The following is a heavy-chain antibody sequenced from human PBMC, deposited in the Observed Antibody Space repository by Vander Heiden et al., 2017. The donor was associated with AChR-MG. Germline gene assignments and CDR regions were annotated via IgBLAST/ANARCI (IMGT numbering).Heavy chain of an antibody. J-gene: IGHJ4*02. D-gene: IGHD3-16*02. CDR1: GFPFSSYG. V-gene: IGHV3-30*18. CDR2: ISYDGSSK. Sequence: QLPLVDSGGGVVQPGRSLSNSCASPGFPFSSYGKHWVRQAPGKGLEWVAVISYDGSSKYYADSVKGRFTISRDNSKNTLNLQMNSLRAEDTAVYYCAKDQGNYDYVWGSYRYFDYWGQGTLVTVSS. CDR3: AKDQGNYDYVWGSYRYFDY.